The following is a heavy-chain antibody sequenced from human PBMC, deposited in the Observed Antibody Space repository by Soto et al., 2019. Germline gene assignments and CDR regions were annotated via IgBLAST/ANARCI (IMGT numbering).Heavy chain of an antibody. J-gene: IGHJ4*02. CDR3: ARADVYDFWSGYPRYYFDY. D-gene: IGHD3-3*01. CDR2: INPNIGGT. Sequence: ASVKVSCKASGYTFTGYYMHWVRQAPGQGLEWMGWINPNIGGTNYAQKFQGWVTMTRDTSISTAYMELSRLRSDDTAVYYCARADVYDFWSGYPRYYFDYWGQGTLVTVS. V-gene: IGHV1-2*04. CDR1: GYTFTGYY.